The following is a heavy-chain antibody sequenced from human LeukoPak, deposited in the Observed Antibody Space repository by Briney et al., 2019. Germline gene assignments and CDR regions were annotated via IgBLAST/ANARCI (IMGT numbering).Heavy chain of an antibody. CDR1: GFTFSRYW. Sequence: QPGGSLRLSCVASGFTFSRYWMHWVRQAPGKGLVWVSRINSDGRSTNYADSVKGRFSISRDNAKNSLYLQMNSLRAEDTAVYYCARPGRDDSRGYYWYFDLWGRGTLVTVSS. CDR2: INSDGRST. V-gene: IGHV3-74*01. D-gene: IGHD3-22*01. CDR3: ARPGRDDSRGYYWYFDL. J-gene: IGHJ2*01.